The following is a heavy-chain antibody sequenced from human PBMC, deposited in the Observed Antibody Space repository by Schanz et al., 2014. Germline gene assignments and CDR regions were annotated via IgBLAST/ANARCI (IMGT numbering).Heavy chain of an antibody. V-gene: IGHV1-2*06. Sequence: QVRLVQSGAEVKKPGASGKVSCKASGYTSIDYSLNWVRQPPGKGLEWMGRITHKTGVTNYAQKFNVRVTMTREASTNTVYMELSRMTSDDMAVYYCARDLRGRYYGSGSLDIWGQGTLVTVSS. CDR3: ARDLRGRYYGSGSLDI. J-gene: IGHJ4*02. D-gene: IGHD3-10*01. CDR2: ITHKTGVT. CDR1: GYTSIDYS.